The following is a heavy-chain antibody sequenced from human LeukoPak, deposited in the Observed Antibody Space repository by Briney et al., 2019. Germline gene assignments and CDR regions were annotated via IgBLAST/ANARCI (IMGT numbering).Heavy chain of an antibody. CDR3: ARGRGWNSFDP. J-gene: IGHJ5*02. V-gene: IGHV4-61*02. Sequence: PSETLSLTCTVSGGSISSDLYYWTWIRQPAGKGLEWIGRIYSNGWTDNNPSLKSRVTLSLDTSKNQFSLRLGLVTAADTAFYYCARGRGWNSFDPWGQGTLVTDSP. CDR2: IYSNGWT. D-gene: IGHD1-7*01. CDR1: GGSISSDLYY.